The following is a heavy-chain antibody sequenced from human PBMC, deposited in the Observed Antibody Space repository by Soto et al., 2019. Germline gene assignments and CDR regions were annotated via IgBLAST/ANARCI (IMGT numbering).Heavy chain of an antibody. D-gene: IGHD3-10*01. V-gene: IGHV5-10-1*01. CDR3: TRLLGYGSESFYNDQEHKRYLYAMDV. J-gene: IGHJ6*02. CDR1: GYSFSTYW. CDR2: IDPSDSYT. Sequence: PGESLKISCKGSGYSFSTYWINWVRQMPGKGLEWMGRIDPSDSYTDYGPSFQGHVTISADKSLSAAYLQWSSLKASDTAMYYCTRLLGYGSESFYNDQEHKRYLYAMDVWGRGTTVTVYS.